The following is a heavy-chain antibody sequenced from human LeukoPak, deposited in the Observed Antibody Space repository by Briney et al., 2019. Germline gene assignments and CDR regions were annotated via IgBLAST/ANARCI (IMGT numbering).Heavy chain of an antibody. V-gene: IGHV3-9*01. Sequence: GGSLRLSCATSGFTFEDYAMHWVRQPPGKGLEWVAGISWGTGTLGYADSVKGRFTISRENAKNSLYLRMNSLRAEDTAVYYCARGILVSDAFDIWGQGTMVTVSS. CDR2: ISWGTGTL. J-gene: IGHJ3*02. D-gene: IGHD2-8*01. CDR3: ARGILVSDAFDI. CDR1: GFTFEDYA.